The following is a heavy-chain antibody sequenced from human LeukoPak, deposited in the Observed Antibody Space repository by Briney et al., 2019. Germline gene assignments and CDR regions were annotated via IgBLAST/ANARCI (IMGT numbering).Heavy chain of an antibody. CDR1: GFTFSSYT. CDR2: ISSRSIYI. J-gene: IGHJ4*02. D-gene: IGHD2-21*01. CDR3: AKDIQCTY. V-gene: IGHV3-21*04. Sequence: GGSLRLSCVVSGFTFSSYTMNWVRQAPGKGLEWVSSISSRSIYIYYADSVKGRFTISRDNAKNTLYLQMNSLRAEDTAVYHCAKDIQCTYWGQGTLVTVSS.